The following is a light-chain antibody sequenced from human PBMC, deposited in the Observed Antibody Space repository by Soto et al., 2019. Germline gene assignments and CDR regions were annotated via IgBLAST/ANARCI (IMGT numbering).Light chain of an antibody. V-gene: IGLV2-23*01. CDR3: CSYAGFSSCV. CDR2: EGN. CDR1: SSDVGGYNF. Sequence: QSALTQPASVSGSPGQSITISCTGTSSDVGGYNFVSWYRQYSGEVPKLIIFEGNKRPSGVSDRFSASKSGNTASLTISGLQAEDQADYYCCSYAGFSSCVFGHGKKVTV. J-gene: IGLJ1*01.